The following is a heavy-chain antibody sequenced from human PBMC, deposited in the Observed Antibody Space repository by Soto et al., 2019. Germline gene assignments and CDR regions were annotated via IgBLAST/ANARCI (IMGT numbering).Heavy chain of an antibody. Sequence: SETLSLTCAVYGGSFSGYYWSWIRQPPGKGLEWIGEINHSGSTNYNPSLKSRVTISVDTSKNKLSLKRSSVTAADTAVYYCARGNSSSPYYDGMDVWGQGTMVTVSS. J-gene: IGHJ6*02. CDR3: ARGNSSSPYYDGMDV. CDR2: INHSGST. D-gene: IGHD6-13*01. CDR1: GGSFSGYY. V-gene: IGHV4-34*01.